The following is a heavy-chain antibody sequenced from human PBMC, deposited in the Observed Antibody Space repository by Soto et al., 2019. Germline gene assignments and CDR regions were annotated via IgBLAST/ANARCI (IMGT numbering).Heavy chain of an antibody. D-gene: IGHD6-19*01. J-gene: IGHJ4*02. CDR2: INPGGGRT. V-gene: IGHV1-46*01. Sequence: QVQLVQSGAEVKKPGASVKISCKASGYTFTSYYIHWVRQAPGQGLEWMGLINPGGGRTSYAQNVPGRVHMTRDTSKSTVYMGLSSLRSEDAAVYYCARGLAVAYSPPLRWGQGTLVTVSS. CDR3: ARGLAVAYSPPLR. CDR1: GYTFTSYY.